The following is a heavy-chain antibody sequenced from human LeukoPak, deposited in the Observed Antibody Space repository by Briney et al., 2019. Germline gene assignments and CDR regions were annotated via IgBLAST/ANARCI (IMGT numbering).Heavy chain of an antibody. Sequence: PGGSLRLSCAASGFTFSDYYMSWIRQAPGKGLEWVSYISSSGSTIYYADPVKGRFTISRDNAKNSLYLQMNSLRAEDTAVYYCARDLRRPRNLFDYWGQGTLVTVSS. J-gene: IGHJ4*02. D-gene: IGHD1-14*01. CDR2: ISSSGSTI. V-gene: IGHV3-11*04. CDR1: GFTFSDYY. CDR3: ARDLRRPRNLFDY.